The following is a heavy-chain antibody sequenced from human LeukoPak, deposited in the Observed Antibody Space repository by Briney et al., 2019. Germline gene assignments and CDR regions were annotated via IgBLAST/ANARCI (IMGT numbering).Heavy chain of an antibody. CDR3: AKDSFWSGYYGGY. CDR1: GFTFSSYA. CDR2: ISGSGGST. J-gene: IGHJ4*02. V-gene: IGHV3-23*01. D-gene: IGHD3-3*01. Sequence: GGSPRLSCAASGFTFSSYAMSWVRQAPGKGLEWVSAISGSGGSTYYADSVKGRFTISRDNSKNTLYLQMNSLRAEDTAVYYCAKDSFWSGYYGGYWGQGTLVTVSS.